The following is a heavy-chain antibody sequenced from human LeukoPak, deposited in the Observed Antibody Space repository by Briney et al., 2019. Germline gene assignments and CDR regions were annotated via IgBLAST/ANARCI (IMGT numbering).Heavy chain of an antibody. CDR2: VSSNGRST. Sequence: GGSLRLSCSASGFTFSSYAMHWVRQAPGKGLECVSTVSSNGRSTYYADSVKVRFTISRDNSKNTLYLQMSSLRAEDTAVYYCVRGLTSVAAAGSPYFDYWGQGTLVTVSP. D-gene: IGHD6-13*01. V-gene: IGHV3-64D*06. CDR1: GFTFSSYA. CDR3: VRGLTSVAAAGSPYFDY. J-gene: IGHJ4*02.